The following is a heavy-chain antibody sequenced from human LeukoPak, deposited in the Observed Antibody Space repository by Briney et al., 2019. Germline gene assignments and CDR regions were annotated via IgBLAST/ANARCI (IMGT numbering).Heavy chain of an antibody. J-gene: IGHJ4*02. D-gene: IGHD3-10*01. CDR2: ISAYNGNT. CDR1: GYTFTSYG. Sequence: ASAKVSCKASGYTFTSYGISWVRQAPGQGLEWMGWISAYNGNTNYAQKLQGRVTMTTDTSTSTAYMELRSLRSDDTAVYYCAREYSYYYGSGSYFFDYWGQGTLVTVSS. CDR3: AREYSYYYGSGSYFFDY. V-gene: IGHV1-18*01.